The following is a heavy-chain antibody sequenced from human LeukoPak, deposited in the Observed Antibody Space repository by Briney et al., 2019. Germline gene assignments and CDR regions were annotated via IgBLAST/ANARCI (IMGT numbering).Heavy chain of an antibody. D-gene: IGHD3-16*02. V-gene: IGHV3-30*03. CDR2: ISNEGSTE. Sequence: GGSLRLSCAASGFTFSRYGMHWVRQAPGEGLEWVAVISNEGSTEYYADSVKGRFTISRDNSKNTLYLQMNSLRAEDTAVYYCAIITFGGVIADYWGQGTLVTVSS. CDR3: AIITFGGVIADY. CDR1: GFTFSRYG. J-gene: IGHJ4*02.